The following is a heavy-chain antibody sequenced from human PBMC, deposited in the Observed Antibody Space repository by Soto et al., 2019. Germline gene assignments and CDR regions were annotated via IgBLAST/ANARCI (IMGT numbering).Heavy chain of an antibody. Sequence: QVTLKESGPALVKPTETLTLTCTVSGFSLTDANVGVSWIRQPPGKALEWLGHILSYDEEVYSSSLTSRLTISKDTSKSQVVLTMSNMEPVDTATYHCARIRGHCSWGSCYFYYYALDVWGQGTTVTVSS. D-gene: IGHD2-15*01. CDR2: ILSYDEE. CDR3: ARIRGHCSWGSCYFYYYALDV. CDR1: GFSLTDANVG. J-gene: IGHJ6*02. V-gene: IGHV2-26*01.